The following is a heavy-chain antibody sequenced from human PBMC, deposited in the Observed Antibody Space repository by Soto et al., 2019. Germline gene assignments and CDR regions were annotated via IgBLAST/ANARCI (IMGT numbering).Heavy chain of an antibody. CDR2: INQDGSER. CDR1: EFTFSKYW. D-gene: IGHD3-16*01. V-gene: IGHV3-7*01. CDR3: VCGGNYFVY. Sequence: EVQLVESGGGLVQPGGSLRLSCAASEFTFSKYWMTWVGQSPGKGLEWVANINQDGSERYYVDSVRGRFTISRDNAKNSLYLQMNSLRAEDTAVYYCVCGGNYFVYWGQGTLVTVSP. J-gene: IGHJ4*02.